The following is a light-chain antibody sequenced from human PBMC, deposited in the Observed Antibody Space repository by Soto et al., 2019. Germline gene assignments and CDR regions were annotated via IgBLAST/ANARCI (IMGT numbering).Light chain of an antibody. CDR3: LRYNAFSQT. CDR2: DAS. Sequence: DIQMTQSPSTLSASVGDRVTITCRASQSMNDWLAWYRQKPGKAPKVLIYDASSLQSGVPSRFSGSGSGTEFTLTIDSLQSDDVAIYYCLRYNAFSQTFGQGTKVDIK. CDR1: QSMNDW. J-gene: IGKJ1*01. V-gene: IGKV1-5*01.